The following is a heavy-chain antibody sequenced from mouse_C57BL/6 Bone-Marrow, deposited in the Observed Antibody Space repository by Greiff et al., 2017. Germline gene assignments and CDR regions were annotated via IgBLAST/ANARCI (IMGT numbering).Heavy chain of an antibody. V-gene: IGHV3-6*01. CDR3: ARGNYYGSSYYYFDY. CDR2: ISYDGSN. CDR1: GYSITSGYY. D-gene: IGHD1-1*01. J-gene: IGHJ2*01. Sequence: EVKLQESGPGLVKPSQSLSLTCSVTGYSITSGYYWNWIRQFPGNKLEWMGYISYDGSNNYNPSLKNRISITRDTSKNQFFLKLNSVTTEDTATYYCARGNYYGSSYYYFDYWGQGTTLTVSS.